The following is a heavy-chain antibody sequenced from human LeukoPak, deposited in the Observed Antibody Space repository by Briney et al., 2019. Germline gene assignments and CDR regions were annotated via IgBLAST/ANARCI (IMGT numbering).Heavy chain of an antibody. V-gene: IGHV3-66*01. CDR2: IYSGGST. Sequence: GGSLRLSCAASGFTVSSDYLSWVRQAPGKGLEWVSVIYSGGSTYYADSVKGRFTISRDNSKNTLYLQMNSLRAEDTAVYYCARDDIAVAGQDYWGQGTLVTVSS. CDR3: ARDDIAVAGQDY. J-gene: IGHJ4*02. D-gene: IGHD6-19*01. CDR1: GFTVSSDY.